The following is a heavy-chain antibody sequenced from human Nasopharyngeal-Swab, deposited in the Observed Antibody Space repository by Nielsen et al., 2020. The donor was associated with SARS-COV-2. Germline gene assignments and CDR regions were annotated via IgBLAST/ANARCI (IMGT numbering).Heavy chain of an antibody. J-gene: IGHJ3*02. D-gene: IGHD4-11*01. CDR3: ARTRRATVTTGAFDI. Sequence: GGSLRLSCPASGFTFIIYAIHWVRQAPGKGLEYVSAISSNGGITYYANSVKGRFTISRDNSKNTLYLQMGSLRAEDMAVYYCARTRRATVTTGAFDIWGQGTMVTVSS. CDR1: GFTFIIYA. CDR2: ISSNGGIT. V-gene: IGHV3-64*01.